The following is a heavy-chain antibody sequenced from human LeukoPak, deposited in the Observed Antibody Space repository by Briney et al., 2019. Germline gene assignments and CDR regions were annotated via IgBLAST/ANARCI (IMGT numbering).Heavy chain of an antibody. CDR3: ANARDPFGELPYYFDY. CDR1: GFTFDDYA. D-gene: IGHD3-10*01. CDR2: ISGDGGST. V-gene: IGHV3-43*02. J-gene: IGHJ4*02. Sequence: GGSLRLSCAASGFTFDDYAMHWVRQAPGKGLEWVSLISGDGGSTYYADSVKGRFTISRDNSKNSLYLQMNSLRTEDTALYYCANARDPFGELPYYFDYWGQGTLVTVSS.